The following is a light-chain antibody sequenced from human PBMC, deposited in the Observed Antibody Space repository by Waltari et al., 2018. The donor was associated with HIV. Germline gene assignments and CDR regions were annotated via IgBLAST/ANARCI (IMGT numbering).Light chain of an antibody. CDR2: AAS. CDR3: QQSYSTPFT. J-gene: IGKJ3*01. CDR1: QSISGDY. V-gene: IGKV1-39*01. Sequence: DIQMTQSPSSLSASVGDRVTITCRASQSISGDYLNWYQHKPGKVPKLLIYAASSLQVGVPSRFSGRGSGADFTLTITSLQPDDSATYYCQQSYSTPFTFGPGTKVDLK.